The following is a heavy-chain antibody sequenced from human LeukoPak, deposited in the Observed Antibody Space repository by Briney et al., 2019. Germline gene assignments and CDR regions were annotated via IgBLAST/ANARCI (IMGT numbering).Heavy chain of an antibody. Sequence: PSETLSLTCTISGGSISSSSYYWGWIRQPPGKGLEWIGSFYYSGSTYYNPSLKSRVTISVHTSKNQSSLKLSSVTAADPAVYYCARQNPGYYGMDVWGQGTTVTVSS. D-gene: IGHD1-14*01. CDR2: FYYSGST. J-gene: IGHJ6*02. CDR3: ARQNPGYYGMDV. CDR1: GGSISSSSYY. V-gene: IGHV4-39*01.